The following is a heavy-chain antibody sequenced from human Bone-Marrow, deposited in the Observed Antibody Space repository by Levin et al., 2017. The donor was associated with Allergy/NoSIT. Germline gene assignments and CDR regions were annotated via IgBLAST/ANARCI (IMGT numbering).Heavy chain of an antibody. J-gene: IGHJ4*02. D-gene: IGHD5-12*01. V-gene: IGHV4-4*02. CDR3: ARVTREGWLRFFDY. CDR1: AGSLNSSNW. Sequence: TSQTLSLTCAVSAGSLNSSNWWTWVRQSPEKGLEWIGEIFHTGVTNYNPSLKTRGTISVDKSKNHFSLNLNSVTAADTAVYYCARVTREGWLRFFDYWGQGTPVTVSS. CDR2: IFHTGVT.